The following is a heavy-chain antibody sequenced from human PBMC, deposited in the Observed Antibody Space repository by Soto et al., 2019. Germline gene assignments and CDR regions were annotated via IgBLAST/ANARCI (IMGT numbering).Heavy chain of an antibody. V-gene: IGHV3-11*04. CDR2: ISSSGSTI. CDR1: GFTFSDSY. CDR3: SKDQRDVDFLSEISGY. D-gene: IGHD3-3*01. Sequence: GGSLRLSCAASGFTFSDSYMSWIRQAPGKGLEWVSYISSSGSTIYYADSVKGRFTISRDNSKNTLYLQMNSLRAEDTAVYYSSKDQRDVDFLSEISGYWGQGTLVTVSS. J-gene: IGHJ4*02.